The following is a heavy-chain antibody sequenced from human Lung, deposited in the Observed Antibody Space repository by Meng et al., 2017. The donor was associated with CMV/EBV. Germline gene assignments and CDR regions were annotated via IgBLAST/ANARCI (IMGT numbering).Heavy chain of an antibody. J-gene: IGHJ4*02. V-gene: IGHV3-74*01. CDR1: GFTFSSYW. D-gene: IGHD3-22*01. Sequence: GSLKISXAASGFTFSSYWMHWVRQGPGKGLVWVSRMNSDGSNINYADSVRGRFTISRDNAKNTLYLQMNSLRAEDTAVYYCVRGGSFYYYDTSAYYLFDYWGQGPVDXVST. CDR3: VRGGSFYYYDTSAYYLFDY. CDR2: MNSDGSNI.